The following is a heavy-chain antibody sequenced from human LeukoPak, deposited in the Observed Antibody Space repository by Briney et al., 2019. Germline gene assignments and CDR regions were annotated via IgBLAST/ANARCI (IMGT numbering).Heavy chain of an antibody. Sequence: GGSLRLSCAASGFTFSTYSMNWVRQAPGKGLEWVSSISSSSSYIYYADSVKGRFTISRENAKNSLYLQMNSLRAGDTAVYYCARVAYSSTWYSRYFDLWGRGTLVTVSS. CDR2: ISSSSSYI. CDR1: GFTFSTYS. CDR3: ARVAYSSTWYSRYFDL. J-gene: IGHJ2*01. D-gene: IGHD6-13*01. V-gene: IGHV3-21*01.